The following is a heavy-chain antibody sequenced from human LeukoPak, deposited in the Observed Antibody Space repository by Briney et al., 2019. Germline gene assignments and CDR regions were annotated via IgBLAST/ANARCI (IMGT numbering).Heavy chain of an antibody. CDR2: EQKDGSYK. J-gene: IGHJ4*02. CDR1: EFSFNSHG. D-gene: IGHD3-16*01. CDR3: ANIPNSFVPDY. Sequence: PGGSLRLSCATSEFSFNSHGMHWARQAPGKGLEWVAFEQKDGSYKKYADSVKGRFTISRDNSKNTLYLQMNSLRVEDTAVYYCANIPNSFVPDYWGQGSLVTVSS. V-gene: IGHV3-30*02.